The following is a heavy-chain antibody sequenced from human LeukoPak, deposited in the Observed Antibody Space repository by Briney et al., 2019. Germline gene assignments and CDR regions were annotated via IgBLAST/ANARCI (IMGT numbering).Heavy chain of an antibody. CDR3: AKGQSTIATRSFDS. Sequence: GGSLRLSCTASGFTLSTYGMDWVRQAPGKGLEGVSTISTNSANTYYTDSVKGRFTISRDNSKNTMFLQMLSLRAEATAVYYCAKGQSTIATRSFDSWGQGTLVTVSS. D-gene: IGHD6-6*01. CDR2: ISTNSANT. CDR1: GFTLSTYG. V-gene: IGHV3-23*01. J-gene: IGHJ4*02.